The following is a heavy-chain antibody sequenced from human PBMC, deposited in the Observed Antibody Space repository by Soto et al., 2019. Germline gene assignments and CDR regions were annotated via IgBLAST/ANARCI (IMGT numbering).Heavy chain of an antibody. V-gene: IGHV3-48*02. CDR3: AGDLATVGRRPYNWFDP. Sequence: GGSLRLSCAASGFTFSSYSVNWVRQAPGKGLEWVSYISSSSSTIYYADSVKGRFTISRDNAKNSLYLQMNSLRDEDTAVYYCAGDLATVGRRPYNWFDPWGQGTLVTVSS. CDR2: ISSSSSTI. D-gene: IGHD4-17*01. J-gene: IGHJ5*02. CDR1: GFTFSSYS.